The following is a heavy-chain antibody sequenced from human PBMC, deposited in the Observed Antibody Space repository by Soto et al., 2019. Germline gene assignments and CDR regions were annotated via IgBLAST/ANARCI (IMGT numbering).Heavy chain of an antibody. V-gene: IGHV3-72*01. J-gene: IGHJ4*02. CDR3: ARVRTLIDFHFDS. CDR1: GFTFSDHY. D-gene: IGHD2-21*01. CDR2: TRNKANSYTT. Sequence: EVQLVESGGGLVQPGGSLRLSCAASGFTFSDHYMDWVRQAPGRGLEWVGRTRNKANSYTTEYAASVKGRFTISRDDSKNLLSLQMNSLKTEDTAVYYCARVRTLIDFHFDSWCQGTLVTVSS.